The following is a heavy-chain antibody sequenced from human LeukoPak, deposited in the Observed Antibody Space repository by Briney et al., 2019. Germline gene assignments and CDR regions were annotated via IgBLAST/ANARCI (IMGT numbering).Heavy chain of an antibody. D-gene: IGHD3-3*01. CDR3: ARLSTYYDFWSGYLSWFDP. J-gene: IGHJ5*02. V-gene: IGHV4-39*01. Sequence: SETLSLTCTVSGGSISSSSYYWGWIRQPPGKGLEWIGSIYYSGSTYYNPSLKSRVTISVDTSKNQFSLKLSSVTAADTAVYYCARLSTYYDFWSGYLSWFDPWGQGTLVTVSS. CDR1: GGSISSSSYY. CDR2: IYYSGST.